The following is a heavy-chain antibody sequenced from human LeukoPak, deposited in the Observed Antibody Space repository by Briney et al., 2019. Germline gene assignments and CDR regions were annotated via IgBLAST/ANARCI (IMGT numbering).Heavy chain of an antibody. V-gene: IGHV4-39*07. CDR2: IYYSGST. D-gene: IGHD3/OR15-3a*01. J-gene: IGHJ3*02. CDR3: ARADWPLGAFDI. Sequence: SETLSLTCTVSGGSISSYYWGWIRQPPGKGLEWIGSIYYSGSTYYNPSLKSRVTISVDTSKNQFSLKLSSVTAADTAVYYCARADWPLGAFDIWGQGTMVTVSS. CDR1: GGSISSYY.